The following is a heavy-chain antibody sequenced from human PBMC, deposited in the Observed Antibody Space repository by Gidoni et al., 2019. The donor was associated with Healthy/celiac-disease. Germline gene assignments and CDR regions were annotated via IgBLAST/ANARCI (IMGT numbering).Heavy chain of an antibody. V-gene: IGHV3-21*01. CDR2: ISSSSSYI. J-gene: IGHJ3*02. CDR1: GFPFSSYS. D-gene: IGHD3-3*01. Sequence: EVQLVESGGGLVKPGGSLRLSCAASGFPFSSYSMTWVRQAPGKGLEWVSSISSSSSYIYYADSVKGRFTISRDNAKNSLYLQMNSLRAEDTAVYYCARDAYLESVAFDIWGQGTMVTVSS. CDR3: ARDAYLESVAFDI.